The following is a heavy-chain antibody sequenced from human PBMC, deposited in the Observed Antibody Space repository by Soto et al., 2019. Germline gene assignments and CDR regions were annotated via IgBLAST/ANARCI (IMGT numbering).Heavy chain of an antibody. Sequence: EVQLLESGGGLVQPGGSLRLSCAASEFTFSNYAMTWVRQAPGKGLEWVSAISNTGYSTYYADSVKGRFTISRDNSKNTLYLQMNSLRAEDTAIYYCAKVLQYYYYGMDVWGRGTTVTVSS. CDR3: AKVLQYYYYGMDV. V-gene: IGHV3-23*01. CDR1: EFTFSNYA. CDR2: ISNTGYST. J-gene: IGHJ6*02.